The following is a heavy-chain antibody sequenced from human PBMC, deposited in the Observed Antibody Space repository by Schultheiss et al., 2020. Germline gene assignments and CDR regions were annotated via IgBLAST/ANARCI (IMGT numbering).Heavy chain of an antibody. Sequence: GGSLRLSCAASGFTFSSYSMNWVRQAPGKGLEWVSSISGNRNYIYYADSVKGRFTISRDNAKNLLFLQMDSLRAEDTAVYFCARDLCSVAGRFDSWGQGTLVTVYS. CDR1: GFTFSSYS. D-gene: IGHD6-19*01. CDR3: ARDLCSVAGRFDS. J-gene: IGHJ4*02. V-gene: IGHV3-21*01. CDR2: ISGNRNYI.